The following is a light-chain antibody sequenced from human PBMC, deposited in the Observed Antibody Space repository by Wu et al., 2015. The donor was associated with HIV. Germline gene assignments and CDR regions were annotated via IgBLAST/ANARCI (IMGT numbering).Light chain of an antibody. J-gene: IGKJ4*01. CDR3: QQYNSYSLT. Sequence: DIQMTQSPSSLSASVGDRVTITCRASQTINNFLNWYQQKPGKAPKVLIFAVSSLQSGVPSRFSGGGSGTDFTLTISSLQPDDFATYYCQQYNSYSLTFGGGTKVE. V-gene: IGKV1-39*01. CDR2: AVS. CDR1: QTINNF.